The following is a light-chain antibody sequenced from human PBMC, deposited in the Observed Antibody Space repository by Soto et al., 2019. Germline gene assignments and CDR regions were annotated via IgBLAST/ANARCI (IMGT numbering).Light chain of an antibody. Sequence: QSALTQPASVSGSPGQSITISCSGVCGDVGNYNLVSWYQQYPGKAPALLIYEDDKRPSGVSNRFSGSKSDSTASLTISGLQAEDEADYYCCLYLGGTSVFGGGTQLTVL. CDR1: CGDVGNYNL. J-gene: IGLJ7*01. V-gene: IGLV2-23*01. CDR2: EDD. CDR3: CLYLGGTSV.